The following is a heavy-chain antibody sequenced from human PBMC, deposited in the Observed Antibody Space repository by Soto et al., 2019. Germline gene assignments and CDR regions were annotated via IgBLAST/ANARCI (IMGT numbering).Heavy chain of an antibody. V-gene: IGHV1-18*01. Sequence: ASVKVSCKASGYTFSSYGISWVRQAPGQGLEWMGWITTYNGYTNYAQRLQGRVTMTTDTSTSTAYMELRSLRSDDTAVYYCARVYYDILTGYYRSWFDPWGLGTLVTVSS. J-gene: IGHJ5*02. CDR1: GYTFSSYG. D-gene: IGHD3-9*01. CDR3: ARVYYDILTGYYRSWFDP. CDR2: ITTYNGYT.